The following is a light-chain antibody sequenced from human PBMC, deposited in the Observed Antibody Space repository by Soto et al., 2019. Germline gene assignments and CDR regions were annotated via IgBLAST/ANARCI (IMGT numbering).Light chain of an antibody. CDR2: GVF. CDR3: HQYGVSPKT. Sequence: EIVLTQSPGTLSLSPGERATLSCRASQSISANYLTWYQQKPGQAPRLLIYGVFTRATGIPDRFAGSGSGPDFTLTISRLEPEDFAVYYCHQYGVSPKTFGQGTTVELK. V-gene: IGKV3-20*01. J-gene: IGKJ1*01. CDR1: QSISANY.